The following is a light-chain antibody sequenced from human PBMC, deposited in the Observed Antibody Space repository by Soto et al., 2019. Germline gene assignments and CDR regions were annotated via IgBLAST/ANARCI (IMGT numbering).Light chain of an antibody. J-gene: IGKJ1*01. CDR1: QSITGW. CDR3: QQYNNSPWT. V-gene: IGKV1-5*01. CDR2: DAS. Sequence: DIQMTQSPSTLSASVGDRVTITCRASQSITGWLAWYQQKPGKAPNLLIYDASSLNSGVPSRFSVSGSGTEFTLTISSLQPDDLATYYCQQYNNSPWTFGQGTKVDIK.